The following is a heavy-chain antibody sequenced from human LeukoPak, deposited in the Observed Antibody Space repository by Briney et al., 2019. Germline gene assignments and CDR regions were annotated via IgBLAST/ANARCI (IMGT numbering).Heavy chain of an antibody. Sequence: ASVKVSCKASGGTFSSYAISWVRQAPGQGLEWMGRIIPILGIANYAQKFQGRVTITADKSTSTAYMELSSLRSEDTALYYCARGGNYGSGSYYGMDVWGQGTTVTVSS. J-gene: IGHJ6*02. CDR1: GGTFSSYA. D-gene: IGHD3-10*01. CDR2: IIPILGIA. CDR3: ARGGNYGSGSYYGMDV. V-gene: IGHV1-69*04.